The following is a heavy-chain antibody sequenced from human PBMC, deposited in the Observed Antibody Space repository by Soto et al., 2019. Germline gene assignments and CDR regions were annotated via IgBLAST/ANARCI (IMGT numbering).Heavy chain of an antibody. Sequence: QVQLQQWGAGLLKPSETMSLTCAVYGGSFSGYYWSWIRKPPGKGLAWIGEINHSGSTNYKPSLKSGVTIAVDTPKSQFARKLRSVTAADTAVYYCARRRLNIRAASAKGDDYWGQGTLVTVSS. CDR2: INHSGST. CDR3: ARRRLNIRAASAKGDDY. J-gene: IGHJ4*02. D-gene: IGHD6-13*01. CDR1: GGSFSGYY. V-gene: IGHV4-34*01.